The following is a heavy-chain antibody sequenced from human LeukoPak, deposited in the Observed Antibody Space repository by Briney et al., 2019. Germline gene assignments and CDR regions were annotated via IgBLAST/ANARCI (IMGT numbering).Heavy chain of an antibody. J-gene: IGHJ4*02. CDR1: GGSISSSSYY. V-gene: IGHV4-39*01. Sequence: PSETLSLTCSVSGGSISSSSYYWGWIRQPPGKGLEWIGTIYYSGSTYYNPSLKSRVTISVDTSKNQFSLKLSSVTAADTAVYYCARVGFCSGGSCLSFDYWGQGTLVTVSS. CDR2: IYYSGST. D-gene: IGHD2-15*01. CDR3: ARVGFCSGGSCLSFDY.